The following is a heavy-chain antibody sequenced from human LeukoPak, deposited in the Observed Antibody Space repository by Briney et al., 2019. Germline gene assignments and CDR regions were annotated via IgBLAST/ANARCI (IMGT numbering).Heavy chain of an antibody. D-gene: IGHD5-18*01. CDR2: IDPNSDNI. V-gene: IGHV1-2*02. CDR1: GYTFTGCF. CDR3: ARSAYNYGYVYFDH. Sequence: ASVKVSCKASGYTFTGCFIHYVRQAPGQGLEWMGWIDPNSDNIRYSEAFKDRVTMTRDTSTNTAYMELSWLRSDDTAVYYCARSAYNYGYVYFDHWGQGTLVIVSS. J-gene: IGHJ4*02.